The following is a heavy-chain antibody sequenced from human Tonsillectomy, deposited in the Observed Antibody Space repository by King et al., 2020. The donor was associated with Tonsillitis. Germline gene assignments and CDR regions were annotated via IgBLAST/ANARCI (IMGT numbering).Heavy chain of an antibody. D-gene: IGHD2-2*01. Sequence: VQLQESGPGLVKPSETLSLPCTGSGGSLSSYYWSWVRQPAGKGLGWIGRIYTRGSPNYNPPLKSRVTRSVDTSKNPFSLKLSSVTAADTAVYYCARAVVPAAHNWFDPWGQGTLVTVSS. CDR3: ARAVVPAAHNWFDP. V-gene: IGHV4-4*07. J-gene: IGHJ5*02. CDR2: IYTRGSP. CDR1: GGSLSSYY.